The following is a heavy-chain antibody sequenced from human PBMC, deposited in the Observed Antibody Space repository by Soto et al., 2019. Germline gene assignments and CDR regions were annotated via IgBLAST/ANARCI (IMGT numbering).Heavy chain of an antibody. V-gene: IGHV4-34*01. CDR3: ARATGDDFWSGYSYYYYMDV. CDR1: GGSFSGYY. D-gene: IGHD3-3*01. CDR2: INHSGST. Sequence: PSETLSLTCAVYGGSFSGYYWSWIRQPPGKGLEWIGEINHSGSTNYNPSLKSRVTISVDTSKNQFSLKLSSVTAADTAVYYCARATGDDFWSGYSYYYYMDVWGKGTTVTVSS. J-gene: IGHJ6*03.